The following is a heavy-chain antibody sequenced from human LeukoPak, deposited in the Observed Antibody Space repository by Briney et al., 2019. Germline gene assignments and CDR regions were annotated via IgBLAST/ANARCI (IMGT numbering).Heavy chain of an antibody. CDR2: IRDDGSNK. CDR1: GFTFSSYG. Sequence: GGSLRLSCAASGFTFSSYGLHWVRQAPGKGREWVAFIRDDGSNKYYADPVKGLFTISRDNSKNTLYLQMNSLRAADTAVYYCARQYSSGRLNYYYYMDVWGKGTTVTVSS. CDR3: ARQYSSGRLNYYYYMDV. J-gene: IGHJ6*03. V-gene: IGHV3-30*02. D-gene: IGHD6-19*01.